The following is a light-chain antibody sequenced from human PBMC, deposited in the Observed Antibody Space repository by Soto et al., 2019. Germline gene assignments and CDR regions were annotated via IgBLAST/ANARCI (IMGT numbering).Light chain of an antibody. Sequence: DIEMTQSPSSLSASVGDRVTITCRASQTISSYLNWYHQKPGKAPKLLIYAVSNLQSGVPLRFSGSGSGTDFTLTISSLQPEDFETYYCQQNYNTPLTFGPGTKVDIK. CDR1: QTISSY. V-gene: IGKV1-39*01. J-gene: IGKJ3*01. CDR3: QQNYNTPLT. CDR2: AVS.